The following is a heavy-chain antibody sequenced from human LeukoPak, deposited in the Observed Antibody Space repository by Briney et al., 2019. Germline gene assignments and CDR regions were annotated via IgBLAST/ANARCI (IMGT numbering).Heavy chain of an antibody. V-gene: IGHV4-4*02. Sequence: SGTLSLTCAISGGSITSSNWWTWVRQPPGKGLEWVGEIYLRGNTNYNPSLESRVSISVDESKTQLSLRLESVTAADTAVYYCARARRDVAEAMDWGQGTLVTVSS. CDR1: GGSITSSNW. J-gene: IGHJ4*02. CDR2: IYLRGNT. D-gene: IGHD1-14*01. CDR3: ARARRDVAEAMD.